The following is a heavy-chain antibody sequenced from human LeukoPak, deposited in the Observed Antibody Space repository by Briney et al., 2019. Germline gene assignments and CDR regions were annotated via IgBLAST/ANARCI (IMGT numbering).Heavy chain of an antibody. V-gene: IGHV3-30*02. J-gene: IGHJ3*02. CDR2: IRYDGSNK. CDR3: AKDPGGYVFDI. D-gene: IGHD5-12*01. Sequence: GGPLSLSWAGPGLTLSSYGWNGFGQAPGKGLRWVAFIRYDGSNKYYADSVKGRFTISRDNSKNTLYLQMSSLRAEDTAVYYCAKDPGGYVFDIWGQGTMVTVSS. CDR1: GLTLSSYG.